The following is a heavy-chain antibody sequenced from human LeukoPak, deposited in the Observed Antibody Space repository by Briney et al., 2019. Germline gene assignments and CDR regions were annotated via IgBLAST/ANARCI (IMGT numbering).Heavy chain of an antibody. CDR3: ARVRAAGDSNYNYFGMDV. Sequence: GGSLRLSCAASGFTFSSYWMSWVRQAPGQGLEWVANIKEDGSEKYYVDSVKGRFTISRDNAKNSLYLQMNSLRAEDTAVFYCARVRAAGDSNYNYFGMDVWGQGTTVTVSS. D-gene: IGHD3-22*01. CDR1: GFTFSSYW. CDR2: IKEDGSEK. J-gene: IGHJ6*02. V-gene: IGHV3-7*04.